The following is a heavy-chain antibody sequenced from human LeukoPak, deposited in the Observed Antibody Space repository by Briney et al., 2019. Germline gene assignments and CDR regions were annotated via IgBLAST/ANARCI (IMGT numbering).Heavy chain of an antibody. CDR2: IKEDGSEK. D-gene: IGHD3-3*01. Sequence: GGSLRLSCAASGFTFSSYAVTWVRQAPGKGLEWVANIKEDGSEKYYVDSVKGRFTISRDNAKSSLYLQMNSLRAEDTALYYCARDESGPAYWGQGTLVTVSS. CDR3: ARDESGPAY. CDR1: GFTFSSYA. V-gene: IGHV3-7*01. J-gene: IGHJ4*02.